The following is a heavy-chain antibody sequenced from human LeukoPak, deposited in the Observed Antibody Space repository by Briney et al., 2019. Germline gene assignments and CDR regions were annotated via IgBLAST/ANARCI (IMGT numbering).Heavy chain of an antibody. Sequence: ASVNLSCKASGYTFTSNYMHWIRQAPAQGHEWMGVIAPSSGTTSYAQKFQGRVTMTRDTSTSTLYMELSSLTPEDTAVYYCARASGSSAVPFDYWGQGTLVTVSS. CDR2: IAPSSGTT. CDR1: GYTFTSNY. CDR3: ARASGSSAVPFDY. V-gene: IGHV1-46*01. J-gene: IGHJ4*02. D-gene: IGHD3-10*01.